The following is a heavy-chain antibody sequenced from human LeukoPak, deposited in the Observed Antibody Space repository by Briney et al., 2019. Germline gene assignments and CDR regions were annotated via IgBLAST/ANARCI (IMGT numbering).Heavy chain of an antibody. J-gene: IGHJ4*02. CDR1: GFTLSSYA. Sequence: GRSLRLSCAASGFTLSSYAMSWVRQAPGKGLEWVSAISVSGNTYHADSVKGRFTISRDSSKNTLYLQMNSLRAEDTAVYYCAKGTGFYYGDYVDYWGQGTLVTVSS. D-gene: IGHD4-17*01. CDR3: AKGTGFYYGDYVDY. V-gene: IGHV3-23*01. CDR2: ISVSGNT.